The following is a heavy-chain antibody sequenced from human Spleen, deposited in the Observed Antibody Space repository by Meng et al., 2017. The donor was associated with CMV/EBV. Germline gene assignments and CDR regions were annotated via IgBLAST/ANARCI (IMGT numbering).Heavy chain of an antibody. J-gene: IGHJ6*02. D-gene: IGHD3-16*01. V-gene: IGHV4-34*01. CDR2: INHSGST. CDR3: ARDRGRNWYYSGLDP. Sequence: PETLSLTCAVYGGSFSGYYWSWIRQPPGKGLEWIGEINHSGSTNYNPSLKSRVTISVDTSKNQSSLNLSSVTAADTAVYYCARDRGRNWYYSGLDPWGQGTTVTVSS. CDR1: GGSFSGYY.